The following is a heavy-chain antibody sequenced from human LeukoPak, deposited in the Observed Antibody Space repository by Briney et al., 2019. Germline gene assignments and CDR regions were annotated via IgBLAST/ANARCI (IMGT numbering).Heavy chain of an antibody. Sequence: ALVKVSCKASGYTFTNFGISWVRQAPGQGLEWMGWISAYNGNTNYAQRLQGRVTMTTDTSTSTAYMELRSLRSDDTAVYYCARDRDYGDYNTQDLFVYWGQGTLVTVSS. J-gene: IGHJ4*02. CDR3: ARDRDYGDYNTQDLFVY. D-gene: IGHD4-17*01. CDR1: GYTFTNFG. V-gene: IGHV1-18*01. CDR2: ISAYNGNT.